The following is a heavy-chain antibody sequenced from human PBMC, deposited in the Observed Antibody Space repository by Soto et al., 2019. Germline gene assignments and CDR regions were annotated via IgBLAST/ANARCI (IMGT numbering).Heavy chain of an antibody. CDR3: ARGAAAGSMTNYYGMDV. J-gene: IGHJ6*02. D-gene: IGHD6-13*01. Sequence: LRLSCAASGFTFSSYGMHWVRQAPGKGLEWVAVIWYDGSNKYYADSVKGRFTISRDNSKNTLYLQMNSLRAEDTAVYYCARGAAAGSMTNYYGMDVWGQGTTVTVSS. V-gene: IGHV3-33*01. CDR1: GFTFSSYG. CDR2: IWYDGSNK.